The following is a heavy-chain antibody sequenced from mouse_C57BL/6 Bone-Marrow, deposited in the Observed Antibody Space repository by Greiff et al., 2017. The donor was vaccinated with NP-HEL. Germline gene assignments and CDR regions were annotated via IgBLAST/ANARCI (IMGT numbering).Heavy chain of an antibody. V-gene: IGHV1-9*01. CDR1: GYTFTGYW. J-gene: IGHJ4*01. CDR2: ILPGSGST. CDR3: ALRNYYGSSYVYYAMDY. Sequence: VKLQQSGAELMKPGASVKLSCKATGYTFTGYWIEWVKQRPGHGLEWIGEILPGSGSTNYNEKFKGKATFTADTSSNTAYMQLSSLTTEDSAIYYCALRNYYGSSYVYYAMDYWGQGTSVTVSS. D-gene: IGHD1-1*01.